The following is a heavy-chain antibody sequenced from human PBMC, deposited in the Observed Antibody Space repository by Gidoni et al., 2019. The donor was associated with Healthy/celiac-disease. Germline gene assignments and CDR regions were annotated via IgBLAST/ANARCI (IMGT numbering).Heavy chain of an antibody. V-gene: IGHV4-34*01. D-gene: IGHD2-15*01. CDR3: AREGCSGGSCYYPYYYYYYMDV. J-gene: IGHJ6*03. CDR1: GGSFSGYY. CDR2: INHSGST. Sequence: QVQLQQWGAGLLKPSETLSLTCAVYGGSFSGYYWSWIRPPTGKGLEWMWEINHSGSTNYNPSLKSRVTISVDTSKNQFSLKLSSVTAADTAVYYCAREGCSGGSCYYPYYYYYYMDVWGKGTTVTVSS.